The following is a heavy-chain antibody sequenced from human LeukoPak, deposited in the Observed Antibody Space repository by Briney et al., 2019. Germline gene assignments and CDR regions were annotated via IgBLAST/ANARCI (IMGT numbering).Heavy chain of an antibody. CDR1: GFIFSSYA. D-gene: IGHD3-22*01. V-gene: IGHV3-30-3*01. Sequence: PGGSLRLSCAASGFIFSSYAMNWVRQAPGKGLEWVAVISYDGNNKYYVDSVKGRFTISRDNSNNTLYLQMNSLRAEDTAVYYCARGGLYYDGSGYPFDYWGQGTLVTVSS. CDR3: ARGGLYYDGSGYPFDY. CDR2: ISYDGNNK. J-gene: IGHJ4*02.